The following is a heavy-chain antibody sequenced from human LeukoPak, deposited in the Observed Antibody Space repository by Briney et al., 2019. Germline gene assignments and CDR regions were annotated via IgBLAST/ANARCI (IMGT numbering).Heavy chain of an antibody. CDR1: GFTFSNAW. J-gene: IGHJ6*02. D-gene: IGHD6-13*01. CDR3: TTGLQQLVPYYYYGMDV. CDR2: IKSKTDGGTT. V-gene: IGHV3-15*01. Sequence: PGGSLRLSCAASGFTFSNAWMSWVRQAPGKGLEWVGRIKSKTDGGTTDYAAPVKGRFTISRDDSKNTLYLQMNSLKTEDTAVYYCTTGLQQLVPYYYYGMDVWGQGTTVTVSS.